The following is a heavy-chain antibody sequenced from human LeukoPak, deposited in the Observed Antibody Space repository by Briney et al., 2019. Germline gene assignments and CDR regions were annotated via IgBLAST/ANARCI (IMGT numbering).Heavy chain of an antibody. J-gene: IGHJ5*02. CDR3: ARLTKFLTTYYPTP. CDR2: IFSSGST. CDR1: GGSITGYY. D-gene: IGHD2/OR15-2a*01. V-gene: IGHV4-59*08. Sequence: PSETLSLTCTVSGGSITGYYWSWIRQPLGKGLEWVVYIFSSGSTNYNPSLKSRVTISLDTSKSQFSLKLISVTASDTAVYYCARLTKFLTTYYPTPWGQGTLVTVSS.